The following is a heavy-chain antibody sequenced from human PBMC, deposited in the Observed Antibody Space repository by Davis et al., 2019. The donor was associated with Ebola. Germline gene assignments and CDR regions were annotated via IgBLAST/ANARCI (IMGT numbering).Heavy chain of an antibody. CDR2: ISSSSSYI. J-gene: IGHJ6*02. CDR3: ARGYGDYYYYYGMDV. CDR1: GFTFSSYG. Sequence: GESLKISCAASGFTFSSYGMHWVRQAPGKGLEWVSSISSSSSYIYYADSVKGRFTISRDNAKNSLYLQMNSLRAEDTAVYYCARGYGDYYYYYGMDVWGQGTTVTVSS. V-gene: IGHV3-21*04. D-gene: IGHD4-17*01.